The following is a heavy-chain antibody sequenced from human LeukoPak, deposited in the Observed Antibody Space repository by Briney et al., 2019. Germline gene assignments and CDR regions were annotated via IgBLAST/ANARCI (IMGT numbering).Heavy chain of an antibody. CDR3: ARDRPIYYYGSGSYYDV. J-gene: IGHJ6*02. D-gene: IGHD3-10*01. Sequence: GGSLRLSCAASGFTFSSYAMHWVRQAPGKGLEWVAVISYDGSNKYYADSVKGRFTISRDNSKNTLYLQMNSLRAEDTAVYYCARDRPIYYYGSGSYYDVWGQGTTVTVSS. CDR1: GFTFSSYA. V-gene: IGHV3-30-3*01. CDR2: ISYDGSNK.